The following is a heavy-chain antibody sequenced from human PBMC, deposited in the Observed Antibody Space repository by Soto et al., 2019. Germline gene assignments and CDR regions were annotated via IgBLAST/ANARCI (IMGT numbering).Heavy chain of an antibody. V-gene: IGHV1-46*01. J-gene: IGHJ4*02. CDR2: ISLRHHST. CDR3: ARELYSCGAECPYPMDY. CDR1: VHTFVDYF. D-gene: IGHD2-8*01. Sequence: AAVKVSCKSSVHTFVDYFIHWVRQAPGQGLEWMGIISLRHHSTSYAQKFQDRLSVTRDPSSTTIYMELSSLRSADTAVYYCARELYSCGAECPYPMDYWGQGTPVTVSS.